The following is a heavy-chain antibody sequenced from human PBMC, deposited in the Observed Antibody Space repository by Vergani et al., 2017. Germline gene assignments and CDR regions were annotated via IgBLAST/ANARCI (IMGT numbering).Heavy chain of an antibody. D-gene: IGHD6-13*01. CDR2: IYHSGST. CDR1: GGSINYYY. V-gene: IGHV4-38-2*02. J-gene: IGHJ4*02. CDR3: ARDWLGLAAAGKGD. Sequence: QVQLQESGPGLVKPSETLSLTCSVSGGSINYYYWGWIRQPPGKGLEWIGSIYHSGSTYYNPSLKSRVTISVDTSKNQFSLKLSSVTAADTAVYYCARDWLGLAAAGKGDWGQGTLVTVSS.